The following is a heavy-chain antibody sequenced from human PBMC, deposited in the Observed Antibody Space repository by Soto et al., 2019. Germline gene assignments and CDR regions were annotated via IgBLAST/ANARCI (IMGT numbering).Heavy chain of an antibody. CDR1: NGSISSRSSY. Sequence: SETLSLTCIVSNGSISSRSSYWGWIRQTPGKGLEWIGSIYYIGNTYYNPSLKSRVTISIDTSKTQFSLKLSSVTAADTAFYYCARLPTATHAFDIWGQGTMVTVSS. V-gene: IGHV4-39*07. CDR3: ARLPTATHAFDI. D-gene: IGHD4-17*01. J-gene: IGHJ3*02. CDR2: IYYIGNT.